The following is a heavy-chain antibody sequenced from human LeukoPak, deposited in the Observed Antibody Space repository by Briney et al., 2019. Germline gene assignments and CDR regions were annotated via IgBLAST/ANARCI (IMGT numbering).Heavy chain of an antibody. CDR3: ATTRYSSASYSVY. CDR2: ISGSGSST. D-gene: IGHD6-19*01. CDR1: GFTFTNYA. V-gene: IGHV3-23*01. J-gene: IGHJ4*02. Sequence: GGSLRLSCAASGFTFTNYAMTWVRQAPGKGLEWVSSISGSGSSTYYADSVKGRFTISRDNSKNTLYLQMNSLRAEDTAVYYCATTRYSSASYSVYWGQGTLVTVSS.